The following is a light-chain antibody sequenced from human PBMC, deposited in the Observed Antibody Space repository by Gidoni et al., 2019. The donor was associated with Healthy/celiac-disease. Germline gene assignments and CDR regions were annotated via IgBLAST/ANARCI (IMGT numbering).Light chain of an antibody. CDR3: QAWDSSTAV. V-gene: IGLV3-1*01. Sequence: SYELTQPPSVSVPPGMTATITCSGDKLGDKYACWYQQTPGQSPVLVIYQDSKRPSGIPERFSGSNSGNTATLTISGTQAMDEADYYCQAWDSSTAVFGTGTKVTVL. CDR2: QDS. CDR1: KLGDKY. J-gene: IGLJ1*01.